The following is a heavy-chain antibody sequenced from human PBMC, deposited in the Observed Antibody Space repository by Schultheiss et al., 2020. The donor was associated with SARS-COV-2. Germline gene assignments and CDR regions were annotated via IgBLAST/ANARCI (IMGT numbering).Heavy chain of an antibody. J-gene: IGHJ4*02. CDR1: GFTFSTYA. Sequence: GESLKISCAVSGFTFSTYAMSWFRQAPGKGLEWVGFIRSKAYGGTTEYAASVKGRFTISRDDSKSIAYLQMNSLKTEDTAVYYCTRDLDYDFWSGYGFFDYWGQGTLVTVSS. V-gene: IGHV3-49*03. CDR2: IRSKAYGGTT. CDR3: TRDLDYDFWSGYGFFDY. D-gene: IGHD3-3*01.